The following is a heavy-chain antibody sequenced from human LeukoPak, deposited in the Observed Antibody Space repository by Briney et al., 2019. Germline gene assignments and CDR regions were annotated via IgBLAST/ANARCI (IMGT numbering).Heavy chain of an antibody. CDR3: ARVLLSFSRHFDY. D-gene: IGHD2/OR15-2a*01. J-gene: IGHJ4*02. V-gene: IGHV4-59*01. Sequence: PSETLSLTCTVSGGSLSNYYWNWIRQPPGKGLEWIAYIYDSGSTNYNPSLKSRVTISVDTSKNQFSLKLTSVTAADTAVYYCARVLLSFSRHFDYWGQGTLVTVSS. CDR2: IYDSGST. CDR1: GGSLSNYY.